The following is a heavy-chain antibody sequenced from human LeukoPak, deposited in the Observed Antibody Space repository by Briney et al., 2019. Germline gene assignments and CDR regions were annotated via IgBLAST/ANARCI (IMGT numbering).Heavy chain of an antibody. CDR2: IYTSGST. CDR1: GGSISSGSYY. J-gene: IGHJ3*02. CDR3: ARDLGSSSRPGAFDI. V-gene: IGHV4-61*02. Sequence: SETLSLTCTVSGGSISSGSYYWSWIRQPAGKGLEWIGRIYTSGSTNYNPSLKSRVTISVDTSKNQFSLKLSSVTAADTAVYYCARDLGSSSRPGAFDIWGQGTMVTVSS. D-gene: IGHD6-6*01.